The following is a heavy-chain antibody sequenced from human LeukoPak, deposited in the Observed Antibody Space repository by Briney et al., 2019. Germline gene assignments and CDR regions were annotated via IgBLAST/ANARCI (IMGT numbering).Heavy chain of an antibody. D-gene: IGHD1-26*01. J-gene: IGHJ4*02. CDR3: ARVVWEVSGVTAHFDY. CDR2: ISTSSSTI. V-gene: IGHV3-48*01. CDR1: GFTFSSYT. Sequence: GGSLKLSCAASGFTFSSYTMNWVRQAPGKGLEWVSYISTSSSTIYYADSVKGRFTISRNNAKNSLYLQMNSLRVEDTAVYYCARVVWEVSGVTAHFDYWGQGTLVTVSS.